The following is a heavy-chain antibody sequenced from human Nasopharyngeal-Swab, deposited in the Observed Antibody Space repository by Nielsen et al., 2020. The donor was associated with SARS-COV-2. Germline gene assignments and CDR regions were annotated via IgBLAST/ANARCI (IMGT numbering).Heavy chain of an antibody. CDR1: GYFFNNYW. CDR2: IYPPDSDT. CDR3: AKPPTVGAAIDY. Sequence: GGSLRLSCKGSGYFFNNYWIGWVRQMPGKGLEWMGIIYPPDSDTRYSPSFQGQVTISADKSISTAYLQWPSLKASDTAMYYCAKPPTVGAAIDYWGQGTLVIVSS. D-gene: IGHD1-26*01. J-gene: IGHJ4*02. V-gene: IGHV5-51*01.